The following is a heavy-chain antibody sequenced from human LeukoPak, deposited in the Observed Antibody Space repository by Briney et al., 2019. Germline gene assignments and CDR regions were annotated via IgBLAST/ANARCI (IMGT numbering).Heavy chain of an antibody. D-gene: IGHD3-10*01. CDR3: ARERSMVRGLSWFDP. J-gene: IGHJ5*02. V-gene: IGHV4-4*07. CDR1: GVSISSYY. CDR2: IYTSGST. Sequence: SETLSLTCTVSGVSISSYYWSWIRQPAGKGLEWIGRIYTSGSTNYNPSLKSRVTMSVDTSKNQFSLKLSSVTAADTAVYYCARERSMVRGLSWFDPWGQGTLVTVSS.